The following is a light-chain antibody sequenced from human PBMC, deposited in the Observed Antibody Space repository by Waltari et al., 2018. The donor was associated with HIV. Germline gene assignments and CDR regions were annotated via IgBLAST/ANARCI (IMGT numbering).Light chain of an antibody. J-gene: IGKJ4*01. CDR3: QQRSNWVT. CDR1: QSIDNN. Sequence: EIVMTQSPATLSVSPGERATLSCRARQSIDNNLAWYQHKTGQAPRLLIYDASNRATGIPARFSGSGSGTDFTLTISSLEPEDFAVYYCQQRSNWVTFGGGTKVEIK. V-gene: IGKV3-11*01. CDR2: DAS.